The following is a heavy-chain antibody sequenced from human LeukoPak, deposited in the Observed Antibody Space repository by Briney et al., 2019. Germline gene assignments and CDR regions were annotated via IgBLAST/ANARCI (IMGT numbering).Heavy chain of an antibody. D-gene: IGHD1-14*01. CDR3: ARDPSDDLTGDY. CDR2: IYSDGRT. Sequence: GGSLRLSCAASGFTVSTNYLSWVRQAPGKGLEWVSVIYSDGRTYYADSVKGRFTISRDNSKNTLYLQMNSLRADDTAVYYCARDPSDDLTGDYWGQGTLVTVSS. J-gene: IGHJ4*02. CDR1: GFTVSTNY. V-gene: IGHV3-53*01.